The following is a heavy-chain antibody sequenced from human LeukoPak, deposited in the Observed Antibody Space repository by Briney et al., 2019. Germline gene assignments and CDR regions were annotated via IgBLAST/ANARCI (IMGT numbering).Heavy chain of an antibody. V-gene: IGHV3-30*02. D-gene: IGHD3-3*01. CDR2: LRYVGTVK. CDR1: DFSLSYPG. CDR3: ARVFGVAGIDF. J-gene: IGHJ4*02. Sequence: PGGSLRLSCADSDFSLSYPGMYWVRQAPGKGLEWVAYLRYVGTVKYYAESVKGRFTISRDNSKNTLYLQMNSLRDEDTAVYYCARVFGVAGIDFWGKGTLVTVSS.